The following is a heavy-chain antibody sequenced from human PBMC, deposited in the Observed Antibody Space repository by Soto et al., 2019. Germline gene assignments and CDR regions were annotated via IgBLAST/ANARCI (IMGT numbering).Heavy chain of an antibody. V-gene: IGHV3-30*18. D-gene: IGHD3-3*01. CDR3: AKIGHYDFWRSSGMDV. CDR1: GFTFSSYG. J-gene: IGHJ6*02. Sequence: QVQLVESGGGVVQPGRSLRLSCAASGFTFSSYGMHWVRQAPGKGLEWVAVISYDGSNKYYADSVKGRFTISRVNSKNTLYLQRNSLRAEDTAVYYCAKIGHYDFWRSSGMDVWGQGTTVTVSS. CDR2: ISYDGSNK.